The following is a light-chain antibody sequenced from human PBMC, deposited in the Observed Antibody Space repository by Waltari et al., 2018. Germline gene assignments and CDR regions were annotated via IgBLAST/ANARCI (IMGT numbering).Light chain of an antibody. CDR1: QSVSRA. CDR2: GAS. CDR3: QHYVRLPAT. Sequence: EIVLTHSPGTLSLSPGERATFSCRASQSVSRALAWYQQKPGQAPRLLIYGASNRATGIPDRFSGSGSGTDFSLTISRLDPEDVAVYFCQHYVRLPATFGQGTKVEIK. V-gene: IGKV3-20*01. J-gene: IGKJ1*01.